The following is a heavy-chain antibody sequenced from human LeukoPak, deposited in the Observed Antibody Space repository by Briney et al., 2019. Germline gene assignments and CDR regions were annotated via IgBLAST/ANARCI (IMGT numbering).Heavy chain of an antibody. V-gene: IGHV3-21*01. CDR1: GFTFSSYS. J-gene: IGHJ4*02. CDR2: ISSSSSYI. D-gene: IGHD1-26*01. CDR3: ARGEVVGTTTGVDY. Sequence: GGSLRLSCAASGFTFSSYSMNWVRQAPGKGLEWVSSISSSSSYIFYADSVKGRFTISRDNAKNSLYLQMNSLRAEDTAVYYCARGEVVGTTTGVDYWGQGTLVTVSS.